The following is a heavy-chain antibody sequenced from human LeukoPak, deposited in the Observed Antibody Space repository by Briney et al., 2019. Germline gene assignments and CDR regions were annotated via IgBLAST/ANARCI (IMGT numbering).Heavy chain of an antibody. CDR1: GFIFSGSA. D-gene: IGHD5-12*01. CDR3: TRLSAYDFKFEY. V-gene: IGHV3-73*01. CDR2: IKSKADNYAT. Sequence: PGGSLRLSCAASGFIFSGSAMHWVRQASGKGLEWVGRIKSKADNYATAYAASVKGRFTVSRDDSKNLAYLHMNSVKTEDTAVYYCTRLSAYDFKFEYWGQGALVTVSS. J-gene: IGHJ4*02.